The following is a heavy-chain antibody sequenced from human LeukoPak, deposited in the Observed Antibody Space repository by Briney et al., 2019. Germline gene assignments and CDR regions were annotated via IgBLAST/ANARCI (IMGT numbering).Heavy chain of an antibody. CDR3: ARLYYGSGSGNWFDP. Sequence: ASVKVSCKASGYTFTSYDINWVRQATGQGLEWMGWMNPNSGNTGYAQKFQGRVTMTTDTSTSTAYMELRSLRSDDTAVYYCARLYYGSGSGNWFDPWGQGTLVTVSS. CDR2: MNPNSGNT. D-gene: IGHD3-10*01. V-gene: IGHV1-8*01. CDR1: GYTFTSYD. J-gene: IGHJ5*02.